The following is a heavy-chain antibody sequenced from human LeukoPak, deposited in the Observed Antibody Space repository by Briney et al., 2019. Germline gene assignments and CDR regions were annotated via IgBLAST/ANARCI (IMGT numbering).Heavy chain of an antibody. CDR2: IYSGGST. J-gene: IGHJ4*02. Sequence: GGSLRLSCAASGSTVSSNYMSWVRQAPGKGLEWVSVIYSGGSTYYADSVKGRFTISRDNSKNTLYLQMNSLRAEDTAVYYCAGGKPYYDSSGSDYWGQGTLVTVSS. CDR1: GSTVSSNY. D-gene: IGHD3-22*01. CDR3: AGGKPYYDSSGSDY. V-gene: IGHV3-53*01.